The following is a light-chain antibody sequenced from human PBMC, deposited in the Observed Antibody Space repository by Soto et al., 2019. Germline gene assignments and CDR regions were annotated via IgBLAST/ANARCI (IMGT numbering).Light chain of an antibody. CDR1: SSDVGDYNV. CDR3: CSYSSSSTFLV. Sequence: QSALTQPASVSGSPGQSITISCTGTSSDVGDYNVVSWYQQHPGKAPKLVIHEVSKRPSGVSNRFSRSKSGNTASLTISGLQAEDEAEYFCCSYSSSSTFLVFGGGTKVTVL. CDR2: EVS. J-gene: IGLJ3*02. V-gene: IGLV2-23*02.